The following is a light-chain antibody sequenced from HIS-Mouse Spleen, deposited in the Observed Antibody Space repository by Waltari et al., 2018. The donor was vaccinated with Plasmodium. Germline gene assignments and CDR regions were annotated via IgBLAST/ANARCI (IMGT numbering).Light chain of an antibody. Sequence: AIWMTQSPPLLFASTVARVNISCRMSHGISSYVAWYQQQPGKAPELLIYAASTLQSGVPSRFSGSGSGTDFTLTISCLQSEDFATYYCQQYYSFPYTFGQGTKLEIK. CDR1: HGISSY. CDR3: QQYYSFPYT. J-gene: IGKJ2*01. CDR2: AAS. V-gene: IGKV1D-8*02.